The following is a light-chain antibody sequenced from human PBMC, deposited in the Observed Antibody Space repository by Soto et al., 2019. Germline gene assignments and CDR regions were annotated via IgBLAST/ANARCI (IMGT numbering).Light chain of an antibody. CDR1: SSNIGAGYD. J-gene: IGLJ2*01. CDR3: QSYDRSLSGEV. CDR2: GNS. V-gene: IGLV1-40*01. Sequence: QSVLTQPPSVSGAPGQRVTISCTGSSSNIGAGYDVHWYQQLPGTAPKLLIYGNSNRPSGVPDRFSGSKSGTSASLAITGLQAEDEAAYYCQSYDRSLSGEVFGGGTKLTVL.